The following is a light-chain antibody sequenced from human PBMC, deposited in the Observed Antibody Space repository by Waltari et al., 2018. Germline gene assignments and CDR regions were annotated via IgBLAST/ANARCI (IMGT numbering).Light chain of an antibody. CDR3: HSRKGSDNQVV. J-gene: IGLJ3*02. Sequence: SSELTQGPDVSVALGQTVKITCQGDSLRTSYASWYQVKPGQAPVLVLLGKEKRPSGIPDRISGYRSGTTSSLTITGAQAEDEADYYCHSRKGSDNQVVFGGGTKLTVL. V-gene: IGLV3-19*01. CDR1: SLRTSY. CDR2: GKE.